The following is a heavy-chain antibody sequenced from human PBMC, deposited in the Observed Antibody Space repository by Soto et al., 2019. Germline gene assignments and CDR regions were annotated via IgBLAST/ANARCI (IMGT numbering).Heavy chain of an antibody. CDR3: ARHDYYGSSGSPDY. CDR1: GGSISSSSYY. V-gene: IGHV4-39*01. D-gene: IGHD3-22*01. J-gene: IGHJ4*02. Sequence: KPSETLSLTCTVSGGSISSSSYYWGWIRQPPGKGLEWIGYIYYSGSTYYNQSLKSRVTISVDTSRSQFSLKLSSVTAADTAVYYCARHDYYGSSGSPDYWGQGILVTVSS. CDR2: IYYSGST.